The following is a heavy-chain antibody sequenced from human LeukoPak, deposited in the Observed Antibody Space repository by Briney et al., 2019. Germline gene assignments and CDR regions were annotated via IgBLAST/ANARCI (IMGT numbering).Heavy chain of an antibody. Sequence: GGSLRLSCAASGFIFSSYGMHWVRQAPGKGLEWVAVISYDGSNKYYADSVKGRFTISRDNSKNTLYLQMNSLRAEDTAVYYCAREVGIAARQDFDYWGQGTLVTVSS. J-gene: IGHJ4*02. CDR2: ISYDGSNK. V-gene: IGHV3-30*03. D-gene: IGHD6-6*01. CDR3: AREVGIAARQDFDY. CDR1: GFIFSSYG.